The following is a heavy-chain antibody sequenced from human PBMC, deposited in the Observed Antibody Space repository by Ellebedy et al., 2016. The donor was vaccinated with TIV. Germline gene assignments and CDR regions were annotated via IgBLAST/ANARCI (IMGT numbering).Heavy chain of an antibody. D-gene: IGHD4-17*01. CDR3: ARDAVTSPDY. V-gene: IGHV3-48*04. J-gene: IGHJ4*02. CDR2: ISSSSSTI. CDR1: GFTFSSYS. Sequence: GESLKISCAASGFTFSSYSMNWVRQAPGKGLEWVSYISSSSSTIYYADSVKGRFTISRDNAKNSLYLQMNSLRAEDTAVYYCARDAVTSPDYWGQGTLVTVSS.